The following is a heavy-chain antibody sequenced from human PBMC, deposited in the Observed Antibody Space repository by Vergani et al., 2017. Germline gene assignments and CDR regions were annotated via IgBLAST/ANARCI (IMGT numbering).Heavy chain of an antibody. CDR3: ARTGFPYGMDV. CDR2: IKSDGSST. J-gene: IGHJ6*02. CDR1: GFTFSSYW. V-gene: IGHV3-74*02. Sequence: EVQLVESGGGLVKPGGSLRLSCAASGFTFSSYWMHWVRQAPGKGLVWVSRIKSDGSSTSYADSVKGRFTIARDNAKNTLYLQMNSLRAEDTAVYYCARTGFPYGMDVWGQGTTVTVSS.